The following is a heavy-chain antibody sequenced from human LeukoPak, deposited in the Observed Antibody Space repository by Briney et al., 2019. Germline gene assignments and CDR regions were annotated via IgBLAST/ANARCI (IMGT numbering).Heavy chain of an antibody. V-gene: IGHV3-7*03. J-gene: IGHJ4*02. CDR1: GFTFSSYW. CDR2: IKQDGSEE. CDR3: ASVRV. Sequence: GSLRLSCAASGFTFSSYWMNWVRQAPGKGLEWVANIKQDGSEENYVGSVKGRFTISGDNAMNSVYLQMNSLRAEDTAVYYCASVRVGGQGTLVTVSS. D-gene: IGHD2-15*01.